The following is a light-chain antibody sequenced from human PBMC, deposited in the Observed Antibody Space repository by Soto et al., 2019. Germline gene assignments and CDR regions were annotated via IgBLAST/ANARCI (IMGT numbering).Light chain of an antibody. CDR2: DNS. V-gene: IGLV1-40*01. Sequence: QPVLTQPPSVSGAPGQTVTISCTGSSSNIGAGYDVHWYQQFPRTAPKLLIYDNSIRPSGVPDRFSASKSGTSASLAVTGLQAEDEADYYCQSYDTSLSGSAVFGGGTKLTVL. CDR3: QSYDTSLSGSAV. CDR1: SSNIGAGYD. J-gene: IGLJ3*02.